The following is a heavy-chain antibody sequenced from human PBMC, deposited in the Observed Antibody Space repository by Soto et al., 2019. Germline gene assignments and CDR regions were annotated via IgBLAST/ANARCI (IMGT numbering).Heavy chain of an antibody. V-gene: IGHV1-69*02. Sequence: QVQLVQSGAEVKKPGSSVKVSCKASGGTFSSYTISWVRQAPGQGLEWMGRIIPILGIANYAQKFQGRVTITADKSTSTAYMELSSLRSEDTAVYYCARNRTPLPTTATNYYGMDVWSQGTTVTVSS. CDR3: ARNRTPLPTTATNYYGMDV. J-gene: IGHJ6*02. CDR2: IIPILGIA. CDR1: GGTFSSYT. D-gene: IGHD4-17*01.